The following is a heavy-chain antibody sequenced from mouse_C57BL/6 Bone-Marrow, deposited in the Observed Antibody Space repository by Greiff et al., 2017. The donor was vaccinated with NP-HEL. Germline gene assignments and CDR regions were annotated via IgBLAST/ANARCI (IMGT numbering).Heavy chain of an antibody. Sequence: VQLQQPGAELVRPGTSVKLSCKASGYTFTSYWMHWVKQRPGQGLEWIGVIDPSDSYTNYNQKFKGKATLTVDTSSSTAYMQLSSLTYEDSAVYYSARVSTMFKWGAYWGQGTLVTVSA. CDR2: IDPSDSYT. CDR3: ARVSTMFKWGAY. D-gene: IGHD2-2*01. V-gene: IGHV1-59*01. J-gene: IGHJ3*01. CDR1: GYTFTSYW.